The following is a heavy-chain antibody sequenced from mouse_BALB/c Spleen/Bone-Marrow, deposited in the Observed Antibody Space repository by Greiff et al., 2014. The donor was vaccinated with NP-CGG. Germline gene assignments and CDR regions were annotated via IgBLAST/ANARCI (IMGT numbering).Heavy chain of an antibody. Sequence: EVKLQESGAELVKPGASVKLSCTASGFNIKDTYMHWVKQRPEQGLEWIGWIDPANGNTKYDPNFQGKATITADTSSNTAYLQLSSLTSEDTAVYYCARDYDYFFDHWGQGTTLTVSS. J-gene: IGHJ2*01. V-gene: IGHV14-3*02. D-gene: IGHD2-4*01. CDR3: ARDYDYFFDH. CDR2: IDPANGNT. CDR1: GFNIKDTY.